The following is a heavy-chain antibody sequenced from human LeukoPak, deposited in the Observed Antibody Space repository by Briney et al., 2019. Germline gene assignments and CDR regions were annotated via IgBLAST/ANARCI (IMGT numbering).Heavy chain of an antibody. CDR2: INPNSGGT. J-gene: IGHJ6*03. CDR1: GYTFTGYY. V-gene: IGHV1-2*02. D-gene: IGHD3-10*01. CDR3: ARLHRSGSGSRNYYYYYMDV. Sequence: AAVKVSCKASGYTFTGYYMHWVRQAPVQGLEWMGWINPNSGGTNYAQKFQGRVTMTRDTSISTAYIELSRLRSDDTAVYYCARLHRSGSGSRNYYYYYMDVWGKGTTVTISS.